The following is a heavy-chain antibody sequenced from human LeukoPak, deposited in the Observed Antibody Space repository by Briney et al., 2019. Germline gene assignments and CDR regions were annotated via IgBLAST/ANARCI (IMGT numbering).Heavy chain of an antibody. CDR3: ATGNGNYGEVAY. CDR2: IAGGGSRI. Sequence: PGGSLRLSCAASGFTFSDYYMSWIRQAPGKGLEWVSYIAGGGSRISHADSLKGRFTISWDNAVVSLYLQMNSLRAEDTAVYYCATGNGNYGEVAYWGQGTLVAVSS. V-gene: IGHV3-11*04. D-gene: IGHD4-17*01. J-gene: IGHJ4*02. CDR1: GFTFSDYY.